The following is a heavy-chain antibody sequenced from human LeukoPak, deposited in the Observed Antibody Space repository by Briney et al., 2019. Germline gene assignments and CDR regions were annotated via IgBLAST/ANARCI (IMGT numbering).Heavy chain of an antibody. V-gene: IGHV4-4*07. CDR1: GGYIGSYY. Sequence: SETLSLTCTVSGGYIGSYYWSWMRQPAGKGLEWIGRIYTSGRTNYNPSLKSRVTISLDTSKNQFSLKLSSVTAADTAVYFCARDDPLDFPDYQYYMDVWGKGTTVTVSS. CDR3: ARDDPLDFPDYQYYMDV. CDR2: IYTSGRT. J-gene: IGHJ6*03. D-gene: IGHD3-3*01.